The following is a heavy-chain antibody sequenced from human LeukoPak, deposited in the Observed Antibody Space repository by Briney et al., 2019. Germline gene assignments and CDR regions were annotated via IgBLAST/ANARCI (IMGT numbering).Heavy chain of an antibody. CDR1: GFTFSSYW. J-gene: IGHJ4*02. D-gene: IGHD3-22*01. CDR2: IKQDGSEK. CDR3: AREPYYYDSSGHPEGMDY. V-gene: IGHV3-7*01. Sequence: QPGGSLRLSCAASGFTFSSYWMSWVRQAPGKGLEWVANIKQDGSEKYYVDSVKGRFTISRDNAKNSLYLQMKSLRAEDTAVYYCAREPYYYDSSGHPEGMDYWGQGTLVTVSS.